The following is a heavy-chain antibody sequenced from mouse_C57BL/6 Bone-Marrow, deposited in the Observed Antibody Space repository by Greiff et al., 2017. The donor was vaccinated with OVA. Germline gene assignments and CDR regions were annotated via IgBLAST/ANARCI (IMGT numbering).Heavy chain of an antibody. CDR3: ARGITTVVARYFDV. D-gene: IGHD1-1*01. V-gene: IGHV1-81*01. Sequence: QLQQSGAELARPGASVKLSCKASGYTFTSYGISWVKQRTGQGLEWIGEIYPRSGNTYYNEKFKGKATLTADKSSSTAYMELRSLTSEDSAVYFCARGITTVVARYFDVWGTGTTVTVSS. J-gene: IGHJ1*03. CDR1: GYTFTSYG. CDR2: IYPRSGNT.